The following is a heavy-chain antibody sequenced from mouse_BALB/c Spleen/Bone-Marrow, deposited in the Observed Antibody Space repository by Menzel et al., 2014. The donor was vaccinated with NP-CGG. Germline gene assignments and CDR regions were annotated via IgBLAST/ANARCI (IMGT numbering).Heavy chain of an antibody. CDR3: TNTIGNAY. V-gene: IGHV1-9*01. CDR2: ILPGSGRT. Sequence: VHLVESGSELMKPGASVKISCKATGYTFSSYWIEWVKQRPGHGLEWIGVILPGSGRTNYNEKFKGKATFTADTSSTTAYMQLSSLTSEDSAVYYCTNTIGNAYWGRGTLVTVSA. CDR1: GYTFSSYW. J-gene: IGHJ3*01. D-gene: IGHD2-1*01.